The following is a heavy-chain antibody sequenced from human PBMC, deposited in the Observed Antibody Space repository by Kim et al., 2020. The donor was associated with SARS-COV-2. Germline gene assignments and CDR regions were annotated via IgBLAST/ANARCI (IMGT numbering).Heavy chain of an antibody. Sequence: SETLSLTCTVSGGSISSSSYYWGWIRQPPGKGLEWIGSIYYSGSTYYNPSLKSRVTISVDTSKNQFSLKLSSVTAADTAVYYCARLTGAPSDTIFGVVIGEWGQGTLVTVSS. D-gene: IGHD3-3*01. J-gene: IGHJ4*02. CDR1: GGSISSSSYY. CDR2: IYYSGST. V-gene: IGHV4-39*01. CDR3: ARLTGAPSDTIFGVVIGE.